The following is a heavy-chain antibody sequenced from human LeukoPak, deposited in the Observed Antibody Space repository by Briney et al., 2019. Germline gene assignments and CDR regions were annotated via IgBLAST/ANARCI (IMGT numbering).Heavy chain of an antibody. V-gene: IGHV3-7*01. CDR1: GLTFSNYW. CDR2: INQDGSEE. J-gene: IGHJ4*02. CDR3: ARDGGVSGYDLLDY. D-gene: IGHD5-12*01. Sequence: GGSLRLSCAASGLTFSNYWMTWVRQAPGKGLEWVAHINQDGSEEHYMDSVKARFTISRDNAKNSLSLQMNSLRAEDTAVYYCARDGGVSGYDLLDYWGQGTLVTVSS.